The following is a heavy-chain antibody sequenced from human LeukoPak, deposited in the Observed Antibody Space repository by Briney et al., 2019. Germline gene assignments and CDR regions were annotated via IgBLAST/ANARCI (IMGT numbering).Heavy chain of an antibody. V-gene: IGHV1-18*01. CDR1: GYTFTNYG. CDR3: ARVRDYGGIGEDY. CDR2: ISAYNGNT. D-gene: IGHD3-16*01. Sequence: ASVKVSCKASGYTFTNYGISWVRQAPGQGLECMGWISAYNGNTNYAQRFQGIVTMTTDTSTSTAYMELRSLRSDDTAVYYCARVRDYGGIGEDYWGQGTLVTVSS. J-gene: IGHJ4*02.